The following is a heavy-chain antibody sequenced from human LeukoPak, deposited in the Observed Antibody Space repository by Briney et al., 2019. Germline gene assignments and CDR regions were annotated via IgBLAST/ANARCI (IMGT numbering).Heavy chain of an antibody. CDR2: IYSGGNT. V-gene: IGHV3-53*01. D-gene: IGHD1-1*01. CDR3: AKGVTTGTTLIGVDY. J-gene: IGHJ4*02. CDR1: GFTVSSNY. Sequence: GGSLRLSCAASGFTVSSNYMSWVRQAPGKGLEWVSIIYSGGNTHYADSVKGRFTISRDNSKNTLYLQMNSLRAEDTAVYYCAKGVTTGTTLIGVDYWGQGTLVTVSS.